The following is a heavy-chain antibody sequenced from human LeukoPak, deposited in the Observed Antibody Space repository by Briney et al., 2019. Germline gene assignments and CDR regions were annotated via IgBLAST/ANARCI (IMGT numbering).Heavy chain of an antibody. J-gene: IGHJ3*02. Sequence: ASVKVSCKASGGTFSSYAISWVRQAPGQGLEWMGGIIPIFGTANYAQKFQGRVTITADESTSTAYMELSSLRSEDTAVYYCVSPTPITMLQNYAFDIWGQGTMVTVSS. V-gene: IGHV1-69*01. CDR3: VSPTPITMLQNYAFDI. CDR2: IIPIFGTA. CDR1: GGTFSSYA. D-gene: IGHD3-10*02.